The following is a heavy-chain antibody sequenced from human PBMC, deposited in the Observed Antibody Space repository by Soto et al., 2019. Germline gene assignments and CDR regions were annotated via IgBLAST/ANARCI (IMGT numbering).Heavy chain of an antibody. CDR3: ASRYSSSPNPFYYGMDV. CDR1: GGTFSSYA. V-gene: IGHV1-69*13. D-gene: IGHD6-13*01. CDR2: IIPIFGTA. Sequence: SVKVSCKASGGTFSSYAISWVRQAPGQGLEWMGGIIPIFGTANYAQKFQGRVTITADESTSTAYMELSSLRSEDTAVYYCASRYSSSPNPFYYGMDVWGQGTTVTSP. J-gene: IGHJ6*02.